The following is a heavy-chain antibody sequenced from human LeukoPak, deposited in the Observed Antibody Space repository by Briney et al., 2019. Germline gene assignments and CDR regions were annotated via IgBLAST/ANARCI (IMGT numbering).Heavy chain of an antibody. CDR2: ISNDGSRK. CDR1: GFSVKNVY. D-gene: IGHD3-3*01. V-gene: IGHV3-30*03. Sequence: GGSLRLSCAASGFSVKNVYMNWVRQAPGKGLEWVAIISNDGSRKYYAHSVEGRFTISRDNSKNTLYLQMDSLRAGDTAVYYCARDRAWNYFDYWGQGTLVTVSS. CDR3: ARDRAWNYFDY. J-gene: IGHJ4*02.